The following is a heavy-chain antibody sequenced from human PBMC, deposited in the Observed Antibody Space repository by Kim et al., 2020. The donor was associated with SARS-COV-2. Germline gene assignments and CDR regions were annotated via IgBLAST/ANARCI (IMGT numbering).Heavy chain of an antibody. D-gene: IGHD6-19*01. V-gene: IGHV4-4*02. CDR1: GGSITSSAW. CDR2: IFHSGST. J-gene: IGHJ2*01. Sequence: SETLSLTCTVSGGSITSSAWWNWVRQPPGKGLEWIGEIFHSGSTNYNPSLKGPVTISVDKSKNQFPLELTSVTAADTAVYFCARDPEGFASGSRYFDLWGRGTLGAVS. CDR3: ARDPEGFASGSRYFDL.